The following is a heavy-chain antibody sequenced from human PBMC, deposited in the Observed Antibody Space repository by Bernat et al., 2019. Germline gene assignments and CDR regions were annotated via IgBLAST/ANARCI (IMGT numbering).Heavy chain of an antibody. CDR3: ARDTYYESSGFYPY. V-gene: IGHV3-48*02. D-gene: IGHD3-22*01. Sequence: EVQLVESGGALVQPGGSLRLSCAASGFPFSSYSMNWVRQAPGKGLEWVSYISRSSSTIFYADSVKGRVTISRDNAQNSLYLQMNSLRDEDTAVYYCARDTYYESSGFYPYWGQGTLVTVSS. CDR1: GFPFSSYS. J-gene: IGHJ4*02. CDR2: ISRSSSTI.